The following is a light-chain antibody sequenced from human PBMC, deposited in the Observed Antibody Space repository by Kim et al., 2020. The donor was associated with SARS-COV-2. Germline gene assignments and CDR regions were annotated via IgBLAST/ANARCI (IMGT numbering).Light chain of an antibody. J-gene: IGKJ2*01. CDR3: QQSHSRPRT. Sequence: DIQMTQSPSSLSASIGDRVTITCRASQTISRYLSWYQQKPGKAPKVLIYAASTSQSGVPSRFSGRGSGTDFTLTITNVQPDDFGTYFCQQSHSRPRTFGQGTKLEIK. CDR2: AAS. V-gene: IGKV1-39*01. CDR1: QTISRY.